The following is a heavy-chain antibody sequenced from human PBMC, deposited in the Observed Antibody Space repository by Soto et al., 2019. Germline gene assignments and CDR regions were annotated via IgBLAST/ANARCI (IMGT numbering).Heavy chain of an antibody. J-gene: IGHJ4*02. Sequence: SETLSLTCTVSTESMSSFYWSWIRQPPGKGLEWIGYIHYIGTTYYNSSLKSRVTISIDSSKNQFSLHLNSVTAADTAVYYCARFRRNYFDYWGQGTLVTVSS. CDR1: TESMSSFY. D-gene: IGHD3-10*01. CDR3: ARFRRNYFDY. V-gene: IGHV4-59*01. CDR2: IHYIGTT.